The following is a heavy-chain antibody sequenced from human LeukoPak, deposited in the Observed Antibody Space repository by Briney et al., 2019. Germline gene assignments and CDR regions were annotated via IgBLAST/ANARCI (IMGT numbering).Heavy chain of an antibody. J-gene: IGHJ5*02. V-gene: IGHV3-21*04. CDR3: ARDQNSNYGNWFDP. D-gene: IGHD4-11*01. CDR2: ISSSSSYI. Sequence: GGSLRLSCAASGFTFSSYSMNWVRQAPGKGLEWVSSISSSSSYIYYADSVKGRFTISRNNAKNSLYLQMNSLRAEDTAVYYCARDQNSNYGNWFDPWGQGTLVTVSS. CDR1: GFTFSSYS.